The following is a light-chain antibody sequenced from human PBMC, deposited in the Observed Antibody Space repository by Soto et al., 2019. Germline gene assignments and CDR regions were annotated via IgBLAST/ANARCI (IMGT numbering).Light chain of an antibody. J-gene: IGKJ2*01. V-gene: IGKV3-20*01. CDR1: QSVSSSY. CDR3: QQYGSSPYT. CDR2: GAS. Sequence: EIVLTQSPGTLSLSPGERATLSCRASQSVSSSYLAWYQQKPGQAPRLLIYGASSRATGIPDRFSGSGSGKDFTPHIRRPEPEGFAVYYCQQYGSSPYTFGQGTKLEIK.